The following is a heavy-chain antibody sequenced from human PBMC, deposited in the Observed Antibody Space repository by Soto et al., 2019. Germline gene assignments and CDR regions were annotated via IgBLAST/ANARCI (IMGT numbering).Heavy chain of an antibody. CDR3: ARDMTTYYYDSSGYYYGRRDYYYYGMDV. V-gene: IGHV1-2*04. CDR1: GYTFTGYY. CDR2: INPNSGGT. Sequence: ASVKVSCKASGYTFTGYYMHWVRQAPGQGLEWMGWINPNSGGTNYAQKFQGWVTMTRDTSISTAYMELSRLRSDDTAVYYCARDMTTYYYDSSGYYYGRRDYYYYGMDVWGQGTTVTVSS. D-gene: IGHD3-22*01. J-gene: IGHJ6*02.